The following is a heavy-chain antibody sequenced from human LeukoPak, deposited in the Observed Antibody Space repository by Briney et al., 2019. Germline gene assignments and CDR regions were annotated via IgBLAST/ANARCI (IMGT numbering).Heavy chain of an antibody. CDR2: VNPDGNEK. CDR1: GFTFSSYW. Sequence: GGSLRLSCAASGFTFSSYWVSWVRQAPGKGLEWVAKVNPDGNEKYYVDSVRGRFTISKDNPKNSVYLQMDSLKAEDTAVYYCARGQYQLLWGKGALIIVSS. CDR3: ARGQYQLL. J-gene: IGHJ4*02. V-gene: IGHV3-7*04. D-gene: IGHD2-2*01.